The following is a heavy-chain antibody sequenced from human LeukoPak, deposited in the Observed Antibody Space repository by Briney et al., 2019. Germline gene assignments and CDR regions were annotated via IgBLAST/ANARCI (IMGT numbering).Heavy chain of an antibody. V-gene: IGHV4-59*01. CDR3: ARALVFNYYDFWGGFSHWFDH. Sequence: SETLSLTCTVSGGSISSYYWSWIRQPPGKGLEWIGYIYYSGSTNYNPSPKRRVTISVDPSKNQFSPKLSSVTAADPAVYYCARALVFNYYDFWGGFSHWFDHWGQGTLVTVSS. J-gene: IGHJ5*02. D-gene: IGHD3-3*01. CDR1: GGSISSYY. CDR2: IYYSGST.